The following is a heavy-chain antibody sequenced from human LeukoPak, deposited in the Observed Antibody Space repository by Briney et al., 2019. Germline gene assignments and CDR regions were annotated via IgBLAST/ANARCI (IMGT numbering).Heavy chain of an antibody. J-gene: IGHJ5*02. CDR3: ARMVRGAHNWFDP. CDR1: GGSISSHY. Sequence: SETLSLTCTVSGGSISSHYWSWIRQPPGKGLEWIGYNYYSGSTNYNPSLKSRVTISVDTSKNQFSLKLSSVTAADTAVYYCARMVRGAHNWFDPWGQGTLVTVSS. D-gene: IGHD3-10*01. V-gene: IGHV4-59*11. CDR2: NYYSGST.